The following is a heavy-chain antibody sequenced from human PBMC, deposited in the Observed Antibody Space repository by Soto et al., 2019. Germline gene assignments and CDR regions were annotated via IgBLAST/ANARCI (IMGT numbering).Heavy chain of an antibody. V-gene: IGHV3-23*01. CDR1: AFTFSNYA. J-gene: IGHJ4*02. Sequence: LRLSCAASAFTFSNYAMTWVRQAPGKGLEWVSAISGSGGTTYYADSVKGRFTISRDNSKNTLYLRMNSLRAEDTAVYYCANCANSYAPADYWGQGTLVTVSS. CDR2: ISGSGGTT. CDR3: ANCANSYAPADY. D-gene: IGHD5-18*01.